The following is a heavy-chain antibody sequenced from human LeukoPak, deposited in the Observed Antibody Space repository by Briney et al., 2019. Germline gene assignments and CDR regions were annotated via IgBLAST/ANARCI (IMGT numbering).Heavy chain of an antibody. J-gene: IGHJ4*02. Sequence: GGSLRLSCAASGFTFSGSAMHGVRQASGKRLEWVGRIRSKANSYATAYAASVKGRFTISRDDSKNTAYLQMNSLKTEDTAVYYCTGSYYYDGSGYYSFDYWGQGTLVTVSS. V-gene: IGHV3-73*01. CDR2: IRSKANSYAT. CDR3: TGSYYYDGSGYYSFDY. CDR1: GFTFSGSA. D-gene: IGHD3-22*01.